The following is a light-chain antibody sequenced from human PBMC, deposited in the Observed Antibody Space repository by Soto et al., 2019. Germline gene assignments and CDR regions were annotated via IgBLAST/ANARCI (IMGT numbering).Light chain of an antibody. Sequence: IQMTQSPSSLSASVGDRFTITCRASQTIAVYLNWYQQKPGKAPRXXIYATSSLQSGVPSRFSGSGSGTDFTLTISRLQNEDFAVYYCQQYGSSRITFGQGTRLEIK. V-gene: IGKV1-39*01. CDR2: ATS. CDR1: QTIAVY. J-gene: IGKJ5*01. CDR3: QQYGSSRIT.